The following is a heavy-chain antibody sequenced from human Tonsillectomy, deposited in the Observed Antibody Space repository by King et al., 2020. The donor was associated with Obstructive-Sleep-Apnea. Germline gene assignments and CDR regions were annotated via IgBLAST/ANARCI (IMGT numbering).Heavy chain of an antibody. CDR1: GGSISSSNC. CDR2: IYHSGST. CDR3: ARFAYSYGHETPTFDY. J-gene: IGHJ4*02. V-gene: IGHV4-4*02. D-gene: IGHD5-18*01. Sequence: VQLQESGPGLVKPSGTLSLTCAVSGGSISSSNCWSWVRQPPGKGLEWIGEIYHSGSTNYNPSLKSRVTISIHKSKNQFSLKLSSVTAADTAVYYCARFAYSYGHETPTFDYWGQGTLVTVSS.